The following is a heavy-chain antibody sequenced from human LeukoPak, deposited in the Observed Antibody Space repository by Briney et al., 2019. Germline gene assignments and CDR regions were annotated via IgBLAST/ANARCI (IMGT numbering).Heavy chain of an antibody. V-gene: IGHV3-53*05. D-gene: IGHD3-10*01. CDR3: AKDSAFYYIDV. J-gene: IGHJ6*03. CDR1: GFTVGSNY. Sequence: PGGSLRLSCAASGFTVGSNYMSWVRQVPGKGLEWVSVIYSGGSTFYADSVKGRFTISRDNSKNTLYLQMNSLKGDDTAVDYCAKDSAFYYIDVWGKGTTVIISS. CDR2: IYSGGST.